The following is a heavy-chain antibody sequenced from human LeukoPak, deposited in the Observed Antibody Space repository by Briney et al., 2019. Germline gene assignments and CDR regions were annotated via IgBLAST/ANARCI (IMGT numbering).Heavy chain of an antibody. CDR2: IYYSGST. V-gene: IGHV4-59*01. CDR1: GGSLSSYY. CDR3: ASGVGGNWVGDY. Sequence: SETLSLTCTVSGGSLSSYYWSWIRQPPGKGLQWIGYIYYSGSTNYNPSLKSRVTISVDTSKNQFSLKLSSVTAADSAVYYCASGVGGNWVGDYWGQGTLVTVSS. D-gene: IGHD4-23*01. J-gene: IGHJ4*02.